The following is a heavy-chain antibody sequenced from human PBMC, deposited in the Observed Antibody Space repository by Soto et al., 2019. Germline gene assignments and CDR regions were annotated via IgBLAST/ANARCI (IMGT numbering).Heavy chain of an antibody. CDR3: ARDKDRQQLGGNYYYILDV. V-gene: IGHV1-69*12. D-gene: IGHD3-3*02. J-gene: IGHJ6*02. CDR1: GGTFSTSA. CDR2: IMPVFATP. Sequence: QVQLXXXXAEVKKPGSSVKVSCKASGGTFSTSAISWVRQAPGEGLEWVGGIMPVFATPDYAQKFQGRVTISADESTTTAYLELTSLTTDDTAVYYCARDKDRQQLGGNYYYILDVWGQGTAITVSS.